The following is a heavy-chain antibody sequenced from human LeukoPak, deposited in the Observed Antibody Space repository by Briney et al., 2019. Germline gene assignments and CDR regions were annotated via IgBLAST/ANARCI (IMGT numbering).Heavy chain of an antibody. CDR3: ARGQIAAAVYNDY. CDR2: INPNSGGT. Sequence: ASVKVSCKPSRYTFTGYYMHWVRQAPGQGLEWMGWINPNSGGTNYAQKFQGRVTMTRDTSISTAYMELSRLRSDDTAVYYCARGQIAAAVYNDYWGQGTLVTVSS. J-gene: IGHJ4*02. V-gene: IGHV1-2*02. D-gene: IGHD6-13*01. CDR1: RYTFTGYY.